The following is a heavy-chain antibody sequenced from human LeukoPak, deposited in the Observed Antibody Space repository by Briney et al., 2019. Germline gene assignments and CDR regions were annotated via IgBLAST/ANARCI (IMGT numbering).Heavy chain of an antibody. D-gene: IGHD3-22*01. CDR2: INPNGGRT. CDR1: ENTFTNYY. V-gene: IGHV1-46*01. J-gene: IGHJ4*02. CDR3: ARAGPYTHITMIVVVPHDY. Sequence: GASVKVSCKASENTFTNYYMHWVRQAPGQGLEWLGLINPNGGRTAYAQNFQGRVTMTRDTSTTTLYLELSSLRSDDTAVYYCARAGPYTHITMIVVVPHDYWGQGTLVTVSS.